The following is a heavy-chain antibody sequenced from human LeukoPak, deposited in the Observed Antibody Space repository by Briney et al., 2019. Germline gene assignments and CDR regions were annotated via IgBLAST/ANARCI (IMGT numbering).Heavy chain of an antibody. Sequence: GGSVRLSCAASGFTFSSFTMNWARQVPGKGLEWISYISLGNSTMFYADSVKGRFTISRDNAKNSLYLQMNSLRDDDTAVYYCARVGNGRSWDYWGQGTLVTVSS. J-gene: IGHJ4*02. D-gene: IGHD1-26*01. CDR1: GFTFSSFT. V-gene: IGHV3-48*02. CDR2: ISLGNSTM. CDR3: ARVGNGRSWDY.